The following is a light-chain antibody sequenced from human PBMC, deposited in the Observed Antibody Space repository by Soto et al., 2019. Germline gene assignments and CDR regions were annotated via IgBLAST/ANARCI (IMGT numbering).Light chain of an antibody. CDR1: QSISTW. V-gene: IGKV1-5*01. Sequence: DIQMTQSPSTLSASVGDRVTLPCRARQSISTWLVWYQQKPGKAPPVLIYDASSLQSGVPSRFSGHGSGTDFTLNISSLQPDDSAIYYCQQYKTYTTFGQGTKLEIK. CDR3: QQYKTYTT. CDR2: DAS. J-gene: IGKJ2*01.